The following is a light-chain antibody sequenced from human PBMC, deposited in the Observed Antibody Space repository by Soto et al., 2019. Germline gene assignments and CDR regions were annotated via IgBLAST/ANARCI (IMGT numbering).Light chain of an antibody. Sequence: DIVMTQSPDSLAVSLGERATINCRSSQSVLYSSNNKNYLAWYQQKPGQPPKLLIYWASTRESGVPDRFSGSASGTDFTLTISSPQADDVAVYYCQQYYSAPWTFGQGTKVEIK. CDR2: WAS. CDR3: QQYYSAPWT. V-gene: IGKV4-1*01. CDR1: QSVLYSSNNKNY. J-gene: IGKJ1*01.